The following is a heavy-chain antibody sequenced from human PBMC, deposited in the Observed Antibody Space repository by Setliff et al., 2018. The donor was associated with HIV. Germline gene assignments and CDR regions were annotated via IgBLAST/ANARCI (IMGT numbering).Heavy chain of an antibody. CDR1: GNNFTTYA. CDR3: ARGPGAFGGIIVQNFDP. CDR2: INPNSGGT. D-gene: IGHD3-16*02. Sequence: ASVKVSCKASGNNFTTYAINWVRQAPGQGLEWMGWINPNSGGTNYAQKFQGWVTMTRDTSISTAYVELSRLRSDDTAVYYCARGPGAFGGIIVQNFDPWGQGTLVTVSS. J-gene: IGHJ5*02. V-gene: IGHV1-2*04.